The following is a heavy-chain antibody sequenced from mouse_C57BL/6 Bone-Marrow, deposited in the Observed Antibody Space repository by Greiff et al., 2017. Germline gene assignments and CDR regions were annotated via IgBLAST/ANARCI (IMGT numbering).Heavy chain of an antibody. D-gene: IGHD4-1*01. V-gene: IGHV3-1*01. Sequence: EVQLVESGPGMVKPSQSLSLTCTVTGYSITSGYDWHWIRHFPGNKLEWMGYISYSGSTNYNPSLKSRISITHDTSKNHFFLKLNSVTTEDTATYYCARGELGRIDYWGQGTTLTVSS. CDR1: GYSITSGYD. CDR3: ARGELGRIDY. CDR2: ISYSGST. J-gene: IGHJ2*01.